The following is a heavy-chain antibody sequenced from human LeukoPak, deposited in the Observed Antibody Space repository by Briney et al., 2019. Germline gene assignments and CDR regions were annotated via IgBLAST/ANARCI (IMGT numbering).Heavy chain of an antibody. CDR3: ARDGGSSIAAPGWFDP. D-gene: IGHD6-6*01. V-gene: IGHV4-4*07. CDR1: GGSISSYY. CDR2: IYTSGST. J-gene: IGHJ5*02. Sequence: SETLSLTCTVSGGSISSYYWSWIRQPAGKGLEWIGRIYTSGSTNYNPSLKSRVTMSVDTSKNQFSLKLSSVTAADTAVYYCARDGGSSIAAPGWFDPWGQGTLVTVSS.